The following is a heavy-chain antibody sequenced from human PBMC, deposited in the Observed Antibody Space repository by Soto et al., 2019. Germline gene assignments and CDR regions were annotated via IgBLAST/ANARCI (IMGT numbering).Heavy chain of an antibody. V-gene: IGHV3-30-3*01. J-gene: IGHJ4*02. CDR1: GFTFRSYA. Sequence: QVQLVESGGGVVQPGRSLRLSCAASGFTFRSYAMHWVRQAPGKGLEWVAVISYDGSNKYYADSVKGRFTISRDNSKNTLYLQMNSLRAEDTAVYYCAREKFTSSGGGFDYWGQGTLVTVSS. CDR2: ISYDGSNK. D-gene: IGHD6-19*01. CDR3: AREKFTSSGGGFDY.